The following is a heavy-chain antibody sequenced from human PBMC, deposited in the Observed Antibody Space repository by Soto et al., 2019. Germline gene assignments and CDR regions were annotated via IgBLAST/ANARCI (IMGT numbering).Heavy chain of an antibody. V-gene: IGHV1-3*01. Sequence: ASVKVSCKASGYTFTSYAMHWVRQAPGQRLEWMGWINAGNGNTKYSQKFQGRVTITRDTSASTAYMELSSLRSEDTAVYYCARTSPTYDYDSIRFDPWGQGTLVTVSS. CDR3: ARTSPTYDYDSIRFDP. CDR2: INAGNGNT. J-gene: IGHJ5*02. D-gene: IGHD3-22*01. CDR1: GYTFTSYA.